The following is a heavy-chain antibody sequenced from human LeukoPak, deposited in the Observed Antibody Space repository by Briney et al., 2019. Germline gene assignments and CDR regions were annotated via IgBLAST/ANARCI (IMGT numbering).Heavy chain of an antibody. CDR1: GFTFSSYA. V-gene: IGHV3-30-3*01. Sequence: GRSLRLSCAASGFTFSSYAMHWVRQAPGKGLEWVAVKSYDGSNKYYADSVKGRFTISRDNSKNTLYLQMNSLRAEDTAVYYCAKAGDSSGWYDYYYGMDVWGQGTTVTVSS. D-gene: IGHD6-19*01. CDR3: AKAGDSSGWYDYYYGMDV. J-gene: IGHJ6*02. CDR2: KSYDGSNK.